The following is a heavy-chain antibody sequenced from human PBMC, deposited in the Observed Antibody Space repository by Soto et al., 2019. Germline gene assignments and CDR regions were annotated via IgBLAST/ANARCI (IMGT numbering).Heavy chain of an antibody. D-gene: IGHD1-26*01. Sequence: NPSETLSLTCTVSGGSISSSYWSWIRQPPGKGLEWIGYIHYTGSPNYNPSLKSRVTISVDTSKNQFSLRLTSVTAADTAVYYCSTLRSYAASFHIWGQGTLVTLSS. J-gene: IGHJ3*02. CDR1: GGSISSSY. CDR3: STLRSYAASFHI. V-gene: IGHV4-59*01. CDR2: IHYTGSP.